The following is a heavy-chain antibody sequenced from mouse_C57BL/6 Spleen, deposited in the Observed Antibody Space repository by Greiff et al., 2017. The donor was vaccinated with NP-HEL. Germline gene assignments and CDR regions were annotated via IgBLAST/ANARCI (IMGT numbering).Heavy chain of an antibody. CDR2: ISSGSSTI. J-gene: IGHJ2*01. V-gene: IGHV5-17*01. Sequence: EVHLVESGGGLVKPGGSLKLSCAASGFTFSDYGMHWVRQAPEKGLEWVAYISSGSSTIYYADTVKGRFTISRDKAKNTLFLQMTSLRSEDTAMYYCARENWDDRENYWGQGTTLTVSS. CDR3: ARENWDDRENY. CDR1: GFTFSDYG. D-gene: IGHD4-1*01.